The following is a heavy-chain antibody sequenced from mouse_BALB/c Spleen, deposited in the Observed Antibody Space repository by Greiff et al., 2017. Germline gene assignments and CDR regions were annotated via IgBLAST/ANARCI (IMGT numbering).Heavy chain of an antibody. V-gene: IGHV1-82*01. J-gene: IGHJ4*01. CDR3: AWYGSDYYYAMDY. D-gene: IGHD1-2*01. Sequence: QVQLQQSGPELVKPGASVKISCKASGYAFSSSWMNWVKQRPGQGLEWIGRIYPGDGDTNYNGKFKGKATLTADKSSSTAYMQLSSLTSVDSAVYFCAWYGSDYYYAMDYWGQGTSVTVSS. CDR2: IYPGDGDT. CDR1: GYAFSSSW.